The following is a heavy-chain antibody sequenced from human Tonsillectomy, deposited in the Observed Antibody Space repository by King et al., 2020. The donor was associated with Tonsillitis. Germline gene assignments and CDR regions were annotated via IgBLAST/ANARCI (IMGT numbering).Heavy chain of an antibody. D-gene: IGHD3-22*01. CDR1: GYTFTSYG. V-gene: IGHV1-18*04. CDR3: AGDAPYDSSAYYFGMGFDP. Sequence: VQLVESGAEVKKPGASVKVSCTASGYTFTSYGISWVRQAPGQGLEWMGWISAYNGNTNYAQKLKGRVTMTTDTSTSTAYMELRSLRSDDTAVYYCAGDAPYDSSAYYFGMGFDPWGQGTLVTVSS. CDR2: ISAYNGNT. J-gene: IGHJ5*02.